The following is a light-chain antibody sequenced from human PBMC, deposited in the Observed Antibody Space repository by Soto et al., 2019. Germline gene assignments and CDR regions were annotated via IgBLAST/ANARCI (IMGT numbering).Light chain of an antibody. V-gene: IGKV3-15*01. CDR1: QSVSSN. CDR3: QQYNNWPYT. Sequence: EIVMTQSPATLSVSPGERATLSCRASQSVSSNLARSQQKPGQAPRLLIYGASTRATGIPARFSGSGSGTEFTLTISSLQSEDFAVYYCQQYNNWPYTFGQGTKLEIK. CDR2: GAS. J-gene: IGKJ2*01.